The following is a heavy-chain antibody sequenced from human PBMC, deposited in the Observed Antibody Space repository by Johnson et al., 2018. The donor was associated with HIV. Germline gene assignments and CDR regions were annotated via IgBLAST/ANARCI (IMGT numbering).Heavy chain of an antibody. CDR3: AKAIGGHDAFEI. V-gene: IGHV3-33*06. D-gene: IGHD3-16*01. CDR2: LGYDGSNK. Sequence: QVLLVEYGGGVVQPGRSLRLSCAASGFTFSSYGLHWVRQDPGHGLEWVAVLGYDGSNKYYAASVKGRFTISRDNSKNTLYLQMNSRRAEDTAGYYCAKAIGGHDAFEIWCQGTMCTVSS. CDR1: GFTFSSYG. J-gene: IGHJ3*02.